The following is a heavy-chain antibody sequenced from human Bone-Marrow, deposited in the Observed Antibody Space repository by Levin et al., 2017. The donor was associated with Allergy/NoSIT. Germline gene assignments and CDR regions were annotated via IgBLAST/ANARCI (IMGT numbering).Heavy chain of an antibody. J-gene: IGHJ5*02. CDR1: GFTFRSYW. D-gene: IGHD7-27*01. Sequence: GESLKISCAASGFTFRSYWMSWVRQAPGKGLEWVANIKQEGREKYYVDSVKGRFTISRDNAENSLYLQMSSLRAEDTAVYYCARDSNWGPGKISDPWGQGTLVTVSS. CDR3: ARDSNWGPGKISDP. CDR2: IKQEGREK. V-gene: IGHV3-7*01.